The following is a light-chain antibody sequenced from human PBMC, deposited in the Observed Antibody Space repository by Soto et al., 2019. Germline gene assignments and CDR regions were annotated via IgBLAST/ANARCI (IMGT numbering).Light chain of an antibody. CDR1: QSVYSS. V-gene: IGKV3-15*01. CDR3: QQYNNWPPWT. CDR2: GAS. J-gene: IGKJ1*01. Sequence: ETVMTQSPATLSVSPGERATLSCRASQSVYSSLAWYQQKHVQAPRLLIYGASTRATGIPARFSGSGSGTEFTLTISRLQSEDFAVYYCQQYNNWPPWTFGQGTKVEIK.